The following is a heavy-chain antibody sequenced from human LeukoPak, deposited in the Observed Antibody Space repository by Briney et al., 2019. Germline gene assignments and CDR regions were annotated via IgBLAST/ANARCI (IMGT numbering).Heavy chain of an antibody. D-gene: IGHD2-15*01. V-gene: IGHV3-30*02. J-gene: IGHJ4*02. CDR1: GFTFSSYG. Sequence: GGSLRLSCAASGFTFSSYGMHWVRQAPGKGLEWVAFIRYDGSNKYYADSVKGRFTISRDNSKNTLYLQMNSLRAEDTAVYYCAKEFRYCSGGSCYGEGDYWGQGTLVTVSS. CDR3: AKEFRYCSGGSCYGEGDY. CDR2: IRYDGSNK.